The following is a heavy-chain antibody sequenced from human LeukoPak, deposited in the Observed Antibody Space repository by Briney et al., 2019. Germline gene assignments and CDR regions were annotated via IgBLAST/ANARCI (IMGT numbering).Heavy chain of an antibody. CDR2: IRSKVYGETT. CDR3: TTWDGSGWYYFDY. Sequence: GGSQRLSCAASGFTFSSYWMYWVRQAPGKGLEWVGFIRSKVYGETTEYAASVKGRFTVSRDDSKSIAYLQMNSLTTEDTAIYYCTTWDGSGWYYFDYWGQGTLVTVSS. V-gene: IGHV3-49*04. CDR1: GFTFSSYW. D-gene: IGHD6-19*01. J-gene: IGHJ4*02.